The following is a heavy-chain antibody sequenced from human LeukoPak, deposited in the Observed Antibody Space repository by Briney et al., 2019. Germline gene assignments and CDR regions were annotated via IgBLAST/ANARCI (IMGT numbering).Heavy chain of an antibody. CDR3: VRLPAAMGGVDY. V-gene: IGHV1-2*02. Sequence: ASVKVSCKAPGYTFTGYYMHWVRQAPGQGLEWMGWINPNSGGTNYAQKFQGRVTMTRDTSISTAYMELSRLRSDDTAVYYCVRLPAAMGGVDYWGQGTLVTVSS. CDR2: INPNSGGT. D-gene: IGHD2-2*01. J-gene: IGHJ4*02. CDR1: GYTFTGYY.